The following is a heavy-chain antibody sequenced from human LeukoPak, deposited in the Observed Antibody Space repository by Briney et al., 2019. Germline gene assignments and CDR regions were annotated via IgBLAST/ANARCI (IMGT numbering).Heavy chain of an antibody. V-gene: IGHV1-46*01. CDR1: GYTFTSYY. CDR2: INPSGGST. J-gene: IGHJ6*03. D-gene: IGHD3-10*01. CDR3: ARAPYYYGSGYNGAYYYYYYMDV. Sequence: ASVKVSCKASGYTFTSYYMHWVRQAPGQGLEWMGIINPSGGSTSYAQKFQGRVTMTRDMSTSTVYMELSSLRSEDTAMYYCARAPYYYGSGYNGAYYYYYYMDVWGKGTTVTVSS.